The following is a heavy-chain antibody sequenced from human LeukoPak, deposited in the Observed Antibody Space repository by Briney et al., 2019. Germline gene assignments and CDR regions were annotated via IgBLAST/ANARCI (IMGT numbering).Heavy chain of an antibody. CDR3: ARRTVTGTYDY. D-gene: IGHD1-1*01. Sequence: PGGSLRLSCAASGFTFNDYWMHWVRQAPGKGLLWVSRINTDGGSTDYADSVKGRFTISRDNAKNTLYLQMDSLRAKDSAVYYCARRTVTGTYDYWGQGTLVTAS. CDR1: GFTFNDYW. J-gene: IGHJ4*02. CDR2: INTDGGST. V-gene: IGHV3-74*01.